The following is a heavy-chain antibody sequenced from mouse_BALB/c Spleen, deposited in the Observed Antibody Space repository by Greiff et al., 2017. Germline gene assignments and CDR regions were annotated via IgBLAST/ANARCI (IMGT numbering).Heavy chain of an antibody. CDR2: ISSGGST. CDR3: ARGGSTMITTNWFAY. J-gene: IGHJ3*01. D-gene: IGHD2-4*01. Sequence: DVKLVESGGGLVKPGGSLKLSCAASGFTFSSYAMSWVRQTPEKRLEWVASISSGGSTYYPDSVKGRFTISRDNARNILYLQMSSLRSEDTAMYYCARGGSTMITTNWFAYWGQGTLVTVSA. V-gene: IGHV5-6-5*01. CDR1: GFTFSSYA.